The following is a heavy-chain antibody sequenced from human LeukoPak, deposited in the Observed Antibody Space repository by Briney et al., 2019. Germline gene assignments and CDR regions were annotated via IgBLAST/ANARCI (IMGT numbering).Heavy chain of an antibody. Sequence: ASVKVSCKAYGYTFTSYYMHWVRQAPGQGLEWMGIINPSGGSTSYAQKFQGRVTMTRDTSTSTVYMELSGLRSEDTAVYYCARVGTAWDFDYWGQGTLVTVSS. J-gene: IGHJ4*02. V-gene: IGHV1-46*01. CDR1: GYTFTSYY. D-gene: IGHD1-26*01. CDR3: ARVGTAWDFDY. CDR2: INPSGGST.